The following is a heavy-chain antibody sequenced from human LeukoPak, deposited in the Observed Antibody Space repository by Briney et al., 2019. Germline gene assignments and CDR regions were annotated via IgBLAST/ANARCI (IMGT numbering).Heavy chain of an antibody. CDR2: ISGSGGST. CDR3: ANALSVPNWNRTPFDF. CDR1: GFTFSSYA. D-gene: IGHD1-1*01. J-gene: IGHJ4*02. V-gene: IGHV3-23*01. Sequence: GGSLRLSCAASGFTFSSYAMSWVRQAPGKGLEWVSAISGSGGSTYYADSVKGRFTISRDNSKNTLYLQMNSLRVEDTAIYYCANALSVPNWNRTPFDFWGQGTLVTVSS.